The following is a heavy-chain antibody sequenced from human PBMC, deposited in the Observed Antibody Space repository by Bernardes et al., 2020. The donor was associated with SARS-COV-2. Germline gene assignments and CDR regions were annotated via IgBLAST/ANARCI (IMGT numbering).Heavy chain of an antibody. CDR3: ATTRNDYGDIVDHFQH. CDR1: VFTFSNYG. D-gene: IGHD4-17*01. CDR2: ISNDGSNN. Sequence: GGSLRLSCAASVFTFSNYGMHWVRQAPGKGLEWVALISNDGSNNYYADSVKGRFTISRDNSKNTLYLQVNSLRAEDTAVYYCATTRNDYGDIVDHFQHWGQGTLVTVSS. J-gene: IGHJ1*01. V-gene: IGHV3-30*03.